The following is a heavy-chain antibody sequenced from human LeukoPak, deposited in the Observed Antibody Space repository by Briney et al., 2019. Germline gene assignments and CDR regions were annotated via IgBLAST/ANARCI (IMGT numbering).Heavy chain of an antibody. V-gene: IGHV3-30*18. Sequence: PGRSLRLSCAASGFTFSSYGMHWVRQAPGKGLEWVAVVSYDGSNKYYADSVKGRFTISRDNSKNTLYLQMNSLRAEDTAVYYCAKSVRGYDFWSGFYYFDYWGQGTLVTVSS. CDR3: AKSVRGYDFWSGFYYFDY. D-gene: IGHD3-3*01. CDR2: VSYDGSNK. CDR1: GFTFSSYG. J-gene: IGHJ4*02.